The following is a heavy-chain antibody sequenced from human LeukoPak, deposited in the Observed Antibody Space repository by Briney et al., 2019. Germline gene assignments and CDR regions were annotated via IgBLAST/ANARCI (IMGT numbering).Heavy chain of an antibody. J-gene: IGHJ5*02. CDR1: GFTFSNYA. Sequence: GGSLRLSCAASGFTFSNYAMSWVRQAPGKGLECVSSITGSGTGSGDRTYYTDSVKGRFTVSRDNSKNTLYLQMNSLRAEDTAVYYCAKDASGRVVAAIEAWGQGTLVTVSS. CDR2: ITGSGTGSGDRT. V-gene: IGHV3-23*01. D-gene: IGHD2-21*02. CDR3: AKDASGRVVAAIEA.